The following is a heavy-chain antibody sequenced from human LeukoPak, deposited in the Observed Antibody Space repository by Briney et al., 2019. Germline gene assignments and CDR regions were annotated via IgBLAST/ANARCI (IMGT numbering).Heavy chain of an antibody. CDR1: GYTFTSYD. CDR2: MNPNSGNT. D-gene: IGHD6-19*01. Sequence: ASVKVSCKASGYTFTSYDINWVRQATGQGLEWMGWMNPNSGNTGYAQKFQGRVTMTRNTSISTAYMELSSLRSEDTAVYYCARASSSGWYVVYNYWGQGALVTVSS. CDR3: ARASSSGWYVVYNY. V-gene: IGHV1-8*01. J-gene: IGHJ4*02.